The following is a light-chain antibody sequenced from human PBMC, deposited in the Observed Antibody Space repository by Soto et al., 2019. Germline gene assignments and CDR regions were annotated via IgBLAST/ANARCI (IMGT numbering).Light chain of an antibody. CDR3: MQSTQLPPT. CDR1: QSLLHITGETF. V-gene: IGKV2D-29*02. Sequence: DIVMTQSPLSLPVTPGEPASIPCRSSQSLLHITGETFLFWYLQKPGQSPQLLIYEVSTRVSGVPDRFSGSGSGTDFTLEISRVETDDVGIYYCMQSTQLPPTFGQGTRLGI. J-gene: IGKJ5*01. CDR2: EVS.